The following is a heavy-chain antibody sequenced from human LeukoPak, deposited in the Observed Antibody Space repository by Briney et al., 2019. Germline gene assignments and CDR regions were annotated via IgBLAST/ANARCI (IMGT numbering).Heavy chain of an antibody. CDR3: ARATYYDFWSGYPVFDY. D-gene: IGHD3-3*01. CDR1: GGSISTSNYY. Sequence: PSETLSLTCTVSGGSISTSNYYWGWIRQPPGKGLEWIGNIFYSGSTYYSPSLRSRVTISLDTSKNQFSLKLSSVTAADTAVYYCARATYYDFWSGYPVFDYWGQGTLVTVSS. J-gene: IGHJ4*02. V-gene: IGHV4-39*07. CDR2: IFYSGST.